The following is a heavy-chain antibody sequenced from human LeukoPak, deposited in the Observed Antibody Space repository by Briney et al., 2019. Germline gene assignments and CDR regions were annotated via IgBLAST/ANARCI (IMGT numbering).Heavy chain of an antibody. CDR1: GGSISSSSYY. CDR2: IYYSGST. D-gene: IGHD3-22*01. J-gene: IGHJ4*02. Sequence: SETLSLTCTVSGGSISSSSYYWGWIRQPPGKGLEWIGRIYYSGSTYYNPSLKSRVTISVDTSKNQFSLKLSSVTAADTAVYYCAITPVDYYDSSGYYSYYFDYWGQGTLVTVSS. V-gene: IGHV4-39*01. CDR3: AITPVDYYDSSGYYSYYFDY.